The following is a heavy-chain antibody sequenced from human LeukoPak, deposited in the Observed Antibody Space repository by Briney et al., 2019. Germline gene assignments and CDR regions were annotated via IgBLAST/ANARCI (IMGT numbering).Heavy chain of an antibody. D-gene: IGHD2/OR15-2a*01. CDR3: ARDTTAGSFDI. Sequence: GASVKVSCKASGYTFASYGVSWVRQAPGQGLEWMEWISGYTGNTNYAQNLQGRVSMTTDTSTSTVYMELRSLRSDDTAVYYCARDTTAGSFDIWGQGTMVTVSS. V-gene: IGHV1-18*01. CDR1: GYTFASYG. J-gene: IGHJ3*02. CDR2: ISGYTGNT.